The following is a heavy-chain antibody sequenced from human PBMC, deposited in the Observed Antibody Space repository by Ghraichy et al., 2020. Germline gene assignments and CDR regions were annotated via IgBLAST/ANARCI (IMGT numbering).Heavy chain of an antibody. CDR3: VVGSYPFYH. V-gene: IGHV3-64D*06. Sequence: GGSLRLSCSASGFTFSNYVMHWVRAPGKRLEFVSAIAPEGHNTYYADSVKGRFTISRDNSKNTLYLQMTSLRAEDTAVYHCVVGSYPFYHWGQGTLVTVSS. J-gene: IGHJ1*01. D-gene: IGHD3-10*01. CDR2: IAPEGHNT. CDR1: GFTFSNYV.